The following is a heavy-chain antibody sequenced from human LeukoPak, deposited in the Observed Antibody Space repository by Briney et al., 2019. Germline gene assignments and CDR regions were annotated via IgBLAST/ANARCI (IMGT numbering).Heavy chain of an antibody. J-gene: IGHJ4*02. CDR1: GGSISSYY. V-gene: IGHV4-30-4*01. Sequence: TSETLSLTCTVSGGSISSYYWSWIRQPPGKGLEWIGFIYYSRSTYYNPSLKSRVTISVDTSKNQFSLKLTSVTAADTAVYFCASVVVVTAAIDYWGQGTLVTVPS. CDR3: ASVVVVTAAIDY. CDR2: IYYSRST. D-gene: IGHD2-21*02.